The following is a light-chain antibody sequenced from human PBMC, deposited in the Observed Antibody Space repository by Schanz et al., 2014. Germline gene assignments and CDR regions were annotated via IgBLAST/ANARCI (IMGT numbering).Light chain of an antibody. Sequence: DIQMTQSPSSLSASVGDRVTITCRASQTISSFLTWYQHKPGKAPKLLIYAASSLQSGVPSRFSGSGSGTDFTLTISSLQPDDFATYYCQQYNSYSFIFGPGTKVYIK. CDR2: AAS. V-gene: IGKV1-16*01. CDR3: QQYNSYSFI. CDR1: QTISSF. J-gene: IGKJ3*01.